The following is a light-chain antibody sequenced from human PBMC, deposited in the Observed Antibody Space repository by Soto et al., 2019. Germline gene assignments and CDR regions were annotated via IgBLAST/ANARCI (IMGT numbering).Light chain of an antibody. V-gene: IGKV1-39*01. CDR1: QSISSY. J-gene: IGKJ1*01. Sequence: DMQISHSPPSLFESVLYRGISRSRPSQSISSYLNWYQQKPGKAPKLLIYAASSLQSGVPSRFSGSGSGTDFTLTISSLQPEDFATYYCQQSYSTPWTFGQGTKVDI. CDR2: AAS. CDR3: QQSYSTPWT.